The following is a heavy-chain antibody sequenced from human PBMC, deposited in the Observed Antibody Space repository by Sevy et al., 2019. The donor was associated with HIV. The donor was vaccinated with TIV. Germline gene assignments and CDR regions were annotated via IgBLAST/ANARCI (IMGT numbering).Heavy chain of an antibody. V-gene: IGHV6-1*01. CDR2: TYYRSKWYN. D-gene: IGHD3-22*01. J-gene: IGHJ3*02. CDR1: GDSVSSNSAA. CDR3: ARNPDYYDSSGYSLFAFDI. Sequence: SQTLSLTCAISGDSVSSNSAAWNWIRQSPSRGLEWLGRTYYRSKWYNDYAVSVKSRITINPDTSKNQFSLQLNSVTPEDTAVYYCARNPDYYDSSGYSLFAFDIWGQGTMVTVSS.